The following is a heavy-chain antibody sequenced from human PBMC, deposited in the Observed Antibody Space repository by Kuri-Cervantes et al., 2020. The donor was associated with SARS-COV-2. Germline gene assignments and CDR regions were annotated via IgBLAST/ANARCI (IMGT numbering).Heavy chain of an antibody. CDR1: GYTFTGYY. CDR3: ATQRCSNGVCYSNEAFDI. V-gene: IGHV1-45*02. CDR2: ITSFNGNT. Sequence: SVKVSCKASGYTFTGYYVHWVRQAPGQALEWMGWITSFNGNTEYAQKVLDRVTITTDRSINTAYMELSSLRSEDTAMYYCATQRCSNGVCYSNEAFDIWGQGTMVTVSS. D-gene: IGHD2-8*01. J-gene: IGHJ3*02.